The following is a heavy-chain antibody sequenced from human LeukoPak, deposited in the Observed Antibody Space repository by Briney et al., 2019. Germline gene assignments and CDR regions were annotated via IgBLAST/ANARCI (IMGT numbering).Heavy chain of an antibody. CDR2: INGDGSST. CDR1: GFAFNKYW. CDR3: AKDRTASSSWYGNLDY. J-gene: IGHJ4*02. D-gene: IGHD6-13*01. V-gene: IGHV3-74*03. Sequence: GGSLRLSCAASGFAFNKYWVHWVRQVPGKGLVWVSRINGDGSSTMYADSVKGRFTISRDNSKNTLYLQMNSLRVEDTAVYYCAKDRTASSSWYGNLDYWGQGTLVTVSS.